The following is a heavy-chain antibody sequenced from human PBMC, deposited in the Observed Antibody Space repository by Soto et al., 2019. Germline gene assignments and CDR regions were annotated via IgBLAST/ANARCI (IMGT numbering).Heavy chain of an antibody. CDR2: MNPNSGNT. V-gene: IGHV1-8*01. D-gene: IGHD4-17*01. Sequence: ASVKVSCKASGYTFTSYDINWVRQATGQGLEWMGWMNPNSGNTGYAQKFQGRVTMTRNTSISTAYMELSSLRSEDTAVYYCTRDYGDYRGTIPRYWGQGTLVTVSS. CDR3: TRDYGDYRGTIPRY. CDR1: GYTFTSYD. J-gene: IGHJ4*02.